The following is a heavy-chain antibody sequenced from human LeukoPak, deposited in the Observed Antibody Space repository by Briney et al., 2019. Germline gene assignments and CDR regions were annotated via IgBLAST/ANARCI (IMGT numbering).Heavy chain of an antibody. Sequence: GESLKISCKGSGYSFTSYWIGWVRQMPGKGLEWMGIIYPGDSDTRYSPSFQGQVTISADKSISTAYLQWSSLKASDTAMYYCARGSNYDFWSGLEYSFDYWGQGTLVTVSS. D-gene: IGHD3-3*01. CDR2: IYPGDSDT. J-gene: IGHJ4*02. CDR3: ARGSNYDFWSGLEYSFDY. CDR1: GYSFTSYW. V-gene: IGHV5-51*01.